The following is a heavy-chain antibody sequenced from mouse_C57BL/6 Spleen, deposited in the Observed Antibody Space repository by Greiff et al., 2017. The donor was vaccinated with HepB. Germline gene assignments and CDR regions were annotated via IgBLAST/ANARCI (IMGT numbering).Heavy chain of an antibody. CDR1: GYAFSSSW. CDR3: ASTLDYYGSSYLDY. J-gene: IGHJ2*01. V-gene: IGHV1-82*01. D-gene: IGHD1-1*01. Sequence: VQLQQSGPELVKPGASVKISCKASGYAFSSSWMNWVKQRPGKGLEWIGRIYPGDGATNYNGKFKGKATLTADKSSSTAYMQLSSLTSEDSAVYFCASTLDYYGSSYLDYWGQGTTLTVSS. CDR2: IYPGDGAT.